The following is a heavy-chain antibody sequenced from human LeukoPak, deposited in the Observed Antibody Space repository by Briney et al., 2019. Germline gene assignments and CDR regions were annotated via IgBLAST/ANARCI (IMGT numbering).Heavy chain of an antibody. J-gene: IGHJ4*02. CDR1: GFTFSDYW. D-gene: IGHD3-10*01. Sequence: GGSLRLSCAASGFTFSDYWIDWVRQAPGQGLEGVANINTDGSTTNYVESVRGRFTISRDITRNSLSLQMNNLRDEDTAVYYCARNRGGQQFDCWGQGTLLTVSS. CDR3: ARNRGGQQFDC. CDR2: INTDGSTT. V-gene: IGHV3-7*01.